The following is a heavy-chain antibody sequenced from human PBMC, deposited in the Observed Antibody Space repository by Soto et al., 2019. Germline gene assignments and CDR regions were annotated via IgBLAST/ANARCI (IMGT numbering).Heavy chain of an antibody. CDR1: GFTFSSYA. D-gene: IGHD2-2*01. CDR2: ISYDGSNK. CDR3: ARDPSYCSSTSCSPRFDY. V-gene: IGHV3-30-3*01. J-gene: IGHJ4*02. Sequence: QVQLVESGGGVVKPGRSLRLSCAASGFTFSSYAMHWVRQAPGKGLEWVAVISYDGSNKYYADSVKGRFTISRDNSKNTLYLQMNSLRAEDTAVYYCARDPSYCSSTSCSPRFDYWGQGTLVTVSS.